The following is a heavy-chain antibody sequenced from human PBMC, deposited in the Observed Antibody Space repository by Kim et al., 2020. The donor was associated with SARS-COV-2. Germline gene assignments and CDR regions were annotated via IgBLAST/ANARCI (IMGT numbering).Heavy chain of an antibody. CDR3: ARAPPYYYDSSGYADAFDI. Sequence: SETLSLTCTVSGGSISSYYLSWIRQPPGKGLEWIGYIYYSGSTNYNPSLKSRVTISVDTSKNQFSLKLSSVTAADTAVYYCARAPPYYYDSSGYADAFDIWGQGTMVTVSS. CDR2: IYYSGST. V-gene: IGHV4-59*01. CDR1: GGSISSYY. J-gene: IGHJ3*02. D-gene: IGHD3-22*01.